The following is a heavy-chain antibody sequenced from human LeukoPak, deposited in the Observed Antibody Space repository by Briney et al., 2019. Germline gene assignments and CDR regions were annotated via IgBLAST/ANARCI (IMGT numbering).Heavy chain of an antibody. V-gene: IGHV3-48*04. CDR3: AKGTVGAKY. Sequence: AGGSLRLSCAASGFTLTSDSMNWVRQAPGKGLEWISYISSGATTTYYADSVKGRFTISRDNAKNSLYLQMNSLRADDTAVYYCAKGTVGAKYWGQGTLVIVSS. CDR2: ISSGATTT. CDR1: GFTLTSDS. J-gene: IGHJ4*02. D-gene: IGHD1-26*01.